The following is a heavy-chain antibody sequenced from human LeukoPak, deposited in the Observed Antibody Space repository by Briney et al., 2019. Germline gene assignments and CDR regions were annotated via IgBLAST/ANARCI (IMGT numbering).Heavy chain of an antibody. Sequence: GGSLRLSCVASGFTFSGYWMSWVRQAPGKGLEWMANIKQDGSEKYYVDSVKGRFTISRDNAKNPLYLQMNSLRAEDTAVYYCARGTYYYGSGSPETGYWGQGTLVTVSS. J-gene: IGHJ4*02. CDR3: ARGTYYYGSGSPETGY. CDR2: IKQDGSEK. CDR1: GFTFSGYW. D-gene: IGHD3-10*01. V-gene: IGHV3-7*03.